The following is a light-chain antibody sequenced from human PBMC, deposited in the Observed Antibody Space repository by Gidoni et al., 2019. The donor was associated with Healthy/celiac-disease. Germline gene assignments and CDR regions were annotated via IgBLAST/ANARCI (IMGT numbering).Light chain of an antibody. J-gene: IGLJ1*01. Sequence: SYVLTQPPSVSVAPGKPARITCGGNNIGSKSVHWYQQKPGQAPVLVIYYASDRPSGIPERFSGSNSGNTATLTISRVEAGDEADYYCQVWDSSSDHPSYVFGTGTKVTVL. CDR3: QVWDSSSDHPSYV. CDR2: YAS. CDR1: NIGSKS. V-gene: IGLV3-21*04.